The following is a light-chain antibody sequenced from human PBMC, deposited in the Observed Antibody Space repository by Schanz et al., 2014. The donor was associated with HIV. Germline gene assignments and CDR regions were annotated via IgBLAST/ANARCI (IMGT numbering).Light chain of an antibody. Sequence: EIVLTQSPATLSVSPGERATLSCRASQTVSSNLAWYQQKPGQAPRLLIYGASTRGTGVPARFSGRRSGTHFTLTINSLQSEDFAVYFCQQYNLWPVTFGQGTRLE. J-gene: IGKJ5*01. CDR3: QQYNLWPVT. CDR1: QTVSSN. V-gene: IGKV3-15*01. CDR2: GAS.